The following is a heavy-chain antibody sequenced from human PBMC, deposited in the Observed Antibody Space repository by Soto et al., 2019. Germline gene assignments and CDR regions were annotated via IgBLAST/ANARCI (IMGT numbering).Heavy chain of an antibody. J-gene: IGHJ4*02. CDR2: LTGSSGVT. V-gene: IGHV3-23*01. Sequence: PGGSLRLSCVVSGFTFSNFAMSWVRQAPGKGLEWVSTLTGSSGVTYYADSVKGRFAISRDNSRNTLSLQMNSLTAEDTDVYYCAKGGATYGLLTHDYWGQGTRVTVSS. CDR1: GFTFSNFA. CDR3: AKGGATYGLLTHDY. D-gene: IGHD3-9*01.